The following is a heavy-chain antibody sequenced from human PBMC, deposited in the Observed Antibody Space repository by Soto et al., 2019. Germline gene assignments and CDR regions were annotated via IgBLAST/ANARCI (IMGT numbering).Heavy chain of an antibody. J-gene: IGHJ6*02. CDR3: ARGDSSSSGGYYYYYGMDV. CDR2: SGGST. CDR1: GFTFSSYA. D-gene: IGHD6-6*01. Sequence: GGSLRLSCAASGFTFSSYAMSWVRQAPGKGLEWVSASGGSTYYADSVKGRFTISRDNSKNTLYLQMNSLRAEDTAVYYCARGDSSSSGGYYYYYGMDVWGQGTTVTVS. V-gene: IGHV3-23*01.